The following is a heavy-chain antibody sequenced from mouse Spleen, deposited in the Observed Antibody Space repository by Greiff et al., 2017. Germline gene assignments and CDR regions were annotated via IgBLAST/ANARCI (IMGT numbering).Heavy chain of an antibody. CDR1: GFTFSDYY. Sequence: EVRLVESEGGLVQPGSSMKLSCTASGFTFSDYYMAWVRQVPEKGLEWVANINYDGSSTYYLDSLKSRFIISRDNAKNILYLQMSSLKSEDTATYYCARYYDYDDCLLDYWGQGTTLTVSS. D-gene: IGHD2-4*01. J-gene: IGHJ2*01. CDR3: ARYYDYDDCLLDY. V-gene: IGHV5-16*01. CDR2: INYDGSST.